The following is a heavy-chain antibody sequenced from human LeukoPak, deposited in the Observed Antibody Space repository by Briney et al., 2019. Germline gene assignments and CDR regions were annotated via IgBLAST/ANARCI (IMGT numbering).Heavy chain of an antibody. CDR1: GYTFTGYY. V-gene: IGHV1-2*02. D-gene: IGHD3-22*01. CDR2: INPNSGGT. CDR3: ARDPQGYYDSSGYYYWFDP. Sequence: ASVKVSCKASGYTFTGYYMHWVRQAPGQGLEWMGWINPNSGGTNYAQKFQGRVTMTRDTSISTAYMELSRLRSDDTAVYYCARDPQGYYDSSGYYYWFDPWGQGTLVTVSS. J-gene: IGHJ5*02.